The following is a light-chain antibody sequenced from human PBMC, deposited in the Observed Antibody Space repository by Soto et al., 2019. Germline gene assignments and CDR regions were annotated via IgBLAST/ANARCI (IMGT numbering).Light chain of an antibody. V-gene: IGLV2-14*01. Sequence: QSALTQPASVSGSPGQSITISCTGTSSDVGGYDFVSWYQQHPGKAPKLMIYAVSNRPSGVSNRFSGSKSGNTASLTISGLQAEDEADYYCSSYTGSITLVFGGGTKLTVL. CDR1: SSDVGGYDF. CDR2: AVS. J-gene: IGLJ2*01. CDR3: SSYTGSITLV.